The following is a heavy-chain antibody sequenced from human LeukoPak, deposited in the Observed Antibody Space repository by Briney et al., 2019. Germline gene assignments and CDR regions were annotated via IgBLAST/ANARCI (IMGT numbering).Heavy chain of an antibody. CDR3: ASFAEDGLDSSGYPFDY. V-gene: IGHV1-8*01. D-gene: IGHD3-22*01. CDR2: MNPNSGNT. CDR1: GYTFTSYD. J-gene: IGHJ4*02. Sequence: ASVKVSCKASGYTFTSYDINWVRQATGQGLEWMGWMNPNSGNTGYAQKFQGRVTMTRNTSISTAYMELSSLRSEDTAVYYCASFAEDGLDSSGYPFDYWGQGTLVTVSS.